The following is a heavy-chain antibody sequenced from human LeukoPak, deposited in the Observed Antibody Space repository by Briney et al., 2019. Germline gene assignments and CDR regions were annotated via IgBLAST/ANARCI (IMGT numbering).Heavy chain of an antibody. V-gene: IGHV1-2*02. J-gene: IGHJ4*02. D-gene: IGHD4-23*01. Sequence: ASVKVYCQGSGYTFTGYYILRVRQAPGQGLESMGWINPYSGGTNYARKLQGRVTMTSDTSISTAYMELSRLRSDDTAVYYCAREGPDYGGKGPDIVDYWGQGTLVTVSS. CDR1: GYTFTGYY. CDR3: AREGPDYGGKGPDIVDY. CDR2: INPYSGGT.